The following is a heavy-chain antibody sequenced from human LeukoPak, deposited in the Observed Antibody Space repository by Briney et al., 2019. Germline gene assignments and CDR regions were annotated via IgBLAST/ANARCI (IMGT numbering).Heavy chain of an antibody. CDR3: ARDPRNHYDFWSECYGMDV. V-gene: IGHV1-8*01. J-gene: IGHJ6*02. D-gene: IGHD3-3*01. CDR2: MNPNSGNT. CDR1: GYTFTNYN. Sequence: ASVKVSCKASGYTFTNYNINWVRQATGQGLEWMGWMNPNSGNTGYAQQFQGRVTMTRDTSTSTAYMELSSLRAEDTAVYYCARDPRNHYDFWSECYGMDVWGQGTTVTVSS.